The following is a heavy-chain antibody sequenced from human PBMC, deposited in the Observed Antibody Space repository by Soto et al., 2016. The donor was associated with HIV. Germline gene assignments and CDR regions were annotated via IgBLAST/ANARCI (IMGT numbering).Heavy chain of an antibody. CDR3: AKGNSRMLMPGKYFDD. Sequence: EVQLVESGGRVVRPGGSLRLSCVASGFSFNDYGMSWVRQFPGKGLEWVSGISSSDISAYYAVSVKGRFTISRDNSRNTLYLQMNGLRAEDSATYYCAKGNSRMLMPGKYFDDWGQGTLVTVSS. CDR2: ISSSDISA. V-gene: IGHV3-23*04. CDR1: GFSFNDYG. D-gene: IGHD3-22*01. J-gene: IGHJ4*02.